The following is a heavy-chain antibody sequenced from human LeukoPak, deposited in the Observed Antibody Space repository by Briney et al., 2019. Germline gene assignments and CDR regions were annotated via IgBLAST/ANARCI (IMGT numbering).Heavy chain of an antibody. CDR1: GFTFSSYA. V-gene: IGHV3-66*02. D-gene: IGHD3-16*01. CDR3: ARGATFGGEFDY. J-gene: IGHJ4*02. Sequence: PGGSLRLSCAASGFTFSSYAVSWVRQAPGKGLEWVSVIYSGGSTYYADSVKGRFTISRDNSKNTLYLQMNSLRAEDTAVYYCARGATFGGEFDYWGQGTLVTVSS. CDR2: IYSGGST.